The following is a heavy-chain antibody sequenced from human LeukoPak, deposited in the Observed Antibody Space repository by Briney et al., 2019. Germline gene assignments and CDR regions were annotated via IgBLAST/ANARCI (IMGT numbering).Heavy chain of an antibody. Sequence: GGSLRLSCAASGFTFSSYSMNWVRQAPGKGLEWVSSISSSSSYIYYADSVKGRFTISRDNAKNSLYLQMNSLRAEDTAVYYCAGEIDTIFGVVIQFPYWGQGTLVTVSS. CDR1: GFTFSSYS. CDR3: AGEIDTIFGVVIQFPY. CDR2: ISSSSSYI. D-gene: IGHD3-3*01. V-gene: IGHV3-21*01. J-gene: IGHJ4*02.